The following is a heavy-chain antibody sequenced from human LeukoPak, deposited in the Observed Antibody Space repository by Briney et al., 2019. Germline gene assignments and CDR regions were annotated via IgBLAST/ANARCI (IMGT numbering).Heavy chain of an antibody. Sequence: GGSLRLSCAASGFTFSSYEMNWVRQAPGKGLEWVSYISSSGSTIYYADSVKGGFTISRDNAKNSLYLQMNSLRAEDTAVYYCARSAYCTNGVCYLVPDVWGQGTTVTVSS. CDR2: ISSSGSTI. V-gene: IGHV3-48*03. D-gene: IGHD2-8*01. CDR1: GFTFSSYE. CDR3: ARSAYCTNGVCYLVPDV. J-gene: IGHJ6*02.